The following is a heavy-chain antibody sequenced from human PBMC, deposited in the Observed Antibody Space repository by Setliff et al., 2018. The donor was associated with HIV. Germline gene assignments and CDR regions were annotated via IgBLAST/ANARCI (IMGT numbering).Heavy chain of an antibody. CDR3: ARRDGYSYGFYFDY. Sequence: SETLSLTCTVSGGSTSSSTYYWGWIRQPPGKGLEWIGTIYYSGSTYYNPSLKSRLTISVDTSKNQFALKLSSVTAADTAVYYCARRDGYSYGFYFDYWGQGTLVTVS. V-gene: IGHV4-39*01. CDR1: GGSTSSSTYY. CDR2: IYYSGST. J-gene: IGHJ4*02. D-gene: IGHD5-18*01.